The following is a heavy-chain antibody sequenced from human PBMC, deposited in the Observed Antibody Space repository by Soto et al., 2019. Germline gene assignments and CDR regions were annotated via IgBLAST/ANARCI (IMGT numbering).Heavy chain of an antibody. CDR2: IYTSGST. J-gene: IGHJ4*02. CDR1: GGSISSYY. CDR3: AAELHYYDSSGYYYDKFFDY. Sequence: SETLSLTCTVSGGSISSYYWSWIRQPAGEGLEWIGRIYTSGSTNYNPSLKSRVTMSVDTSKNQFSLKLSSVTAADTAVYYCAAELHYYDSSGYYYDKFFDYWGQGTLVTVSS. D-gene: IGHD3-22*01. V-gene: IGHV4-4*07.